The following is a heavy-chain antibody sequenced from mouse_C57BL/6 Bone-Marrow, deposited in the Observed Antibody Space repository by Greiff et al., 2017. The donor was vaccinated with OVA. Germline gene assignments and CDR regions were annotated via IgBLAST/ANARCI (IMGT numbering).Heavy chain of an antibody. CDR1: GFNIKDYY. Sequence: VQLKESGAELVKPGASVKLSCTASGFNIKDYYMHWVKQRTEQGLEWIGRIDPEDGETKYAPKFQGKATITADTSSNTAYLQLSSLTSEDAAVYYCARRGWLLPAWFAYWGQGTLVTVSA. J-gene: IGHJ3*01. D-gene: IGHD2-3*01. CDR3: ARRGWLLPAWFAY. V-gene: IGHV14-2*01. CDR2: IDPEDGET.